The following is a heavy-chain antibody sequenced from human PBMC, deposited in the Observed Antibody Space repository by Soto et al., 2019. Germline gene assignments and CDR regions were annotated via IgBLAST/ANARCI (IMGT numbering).Heavy chain of an antibody. CDR2: MFYGVST. CDR1: GSSINSSGYY. Sequence: SETLSLTCTVSGSSINSSGYYWCWIRQPPGKGLEWIGSMFYGVSTYYSPSLKSRVTVSVDTSKNQFSLNLRSVTAADTAVYYCARLPSRHLVDYWGQGTLVTVSS. D-gene: IGHD3-3*02. CDR3: ARLPSRHLVDY. V-gene: IGHV4-39*01. J-gene: IGHJ4*02.